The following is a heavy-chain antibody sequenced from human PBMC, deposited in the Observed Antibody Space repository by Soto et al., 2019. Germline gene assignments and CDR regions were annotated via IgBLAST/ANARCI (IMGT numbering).Heavy chain of an antibody. V-gene: IGHV3-11*06. CDR1: GFSFSYHY. Sequence: VQLVESGGGLVRPGGSLRLSCGASGFSFSYHYMTWIRQAPGKGLEWVSYISSTSAYTKYADSVKGRFTISRDNAKNSLYLQMNSLRAEDTAVYYCARAGIYCGGDCFFDAFDIWGRGTVVTVSP. J-gene: IGHJ3*02. D-gene: IGHD2-21*02. CDR3: ARAGIYCGGDCFFDAFDI. CDR2: ISSTSAYT.